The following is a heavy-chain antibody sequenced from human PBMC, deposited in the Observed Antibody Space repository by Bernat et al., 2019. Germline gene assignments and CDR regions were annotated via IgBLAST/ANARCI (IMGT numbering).Heavy chain of an antibody. D-gene: IGHD3-9*01. Sequence: QVQLVESGGGVVQPGRSLRLSCAASGFTFSSYGMHWVRQAPGKGLEWVAVIWYDGSNKYYADSVKGRFTISRDNSKNTLYLQMNSLRAEDTAVYYCARVGVYFDWHYRDYYYYGMDVWGQGTTVTVSS. CDR2: IWYDGSNK. V-gene: IGHV3-33*01. CDR1: GFTFSSYG. CDR3: ARVGVYFDWHYRDYYYYGMDV. J-gene: IGHJ6*02.